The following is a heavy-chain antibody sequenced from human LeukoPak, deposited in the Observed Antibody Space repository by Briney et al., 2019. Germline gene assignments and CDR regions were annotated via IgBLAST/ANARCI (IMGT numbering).Heavy chain of an antibody. J-gene: IGHJ4*02. CDR1: GFTFSSYS. CDR2: ISSSSSYI. CDR3: ARDGGGILSCYFDW. Sequence: PGGSLRLSCAASGFTFSSYSMNWVRQAPGKGLEWVSSISSSSSYIYYADSVKGRFTISRDNAKNSLYLQMNSLRAEDTAVYYCARDGGGILSCYFDWCGEGPLVTVSS. D-gene: IGHD1-26*01. V-gene: IGHV3-21*01.